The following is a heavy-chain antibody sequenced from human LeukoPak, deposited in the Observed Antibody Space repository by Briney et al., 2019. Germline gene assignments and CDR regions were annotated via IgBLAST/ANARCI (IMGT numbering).Heavy chain of an antibody. J-gene: IGHJ2*01. CDR3: AGPFYWYFDL. CDR1: GGSISSYY. V-gene: IGHV4-4*09. Sequence: SETLSLTCTVSGGSISSYYWSWIRQPPGKGLEWIGYIYTSGSTNYNPSLKSRVTISVDTSKNQFSLKLSSVTAADTAVYYYAGPFYWYFDLWGRGTLVTVSS. CDR2: IYTSGST.